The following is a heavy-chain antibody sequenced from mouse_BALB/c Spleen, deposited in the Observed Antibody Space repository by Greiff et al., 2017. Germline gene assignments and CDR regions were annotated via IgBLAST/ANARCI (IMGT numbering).Heavy chain of an antibody. D-gene: IGHD1-1*01. CDR3: ARGQGYYGGPLAY. CDR1: GFTFSSYA. V-gene: IGHV5-6-5*01. CDR2: ISSGGST. Sequence: EVHLVESGGGLVKPGGSLKLSCAASGFTFSSYAMSWVRQTPEKRLEWVASISSGGSTYYPDSVKGRFTISRDNARNILYLQMSSLRSEDTAMYYCARGQGYYGGPLAYWGQGTLVTVSA. J-gene: IGHJ3*01.